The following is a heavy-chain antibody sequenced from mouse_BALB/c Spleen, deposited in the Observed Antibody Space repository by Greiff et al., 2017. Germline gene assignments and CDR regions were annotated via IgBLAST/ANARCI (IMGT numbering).Heavy chain of an antibody. CDR2: ISYSGST. V-gene: IGHV3-2*02. CDR3: ARCDGYSRFAY. Sequence: VQLKESGPGLVKPSQSLSLTCTVTGYSITSDYAWNWIRQFPGNKLEWMGYISYSGSTSYNPSLKSRISITRDTSKNQFFLQLNSVTTEDTATYYCARCDGYSRFAYWGQGTLVTVSA. D-gene: IGHD2-3*01. J-gene: IGHJ3*01. CDR1: GYSITSDYA.